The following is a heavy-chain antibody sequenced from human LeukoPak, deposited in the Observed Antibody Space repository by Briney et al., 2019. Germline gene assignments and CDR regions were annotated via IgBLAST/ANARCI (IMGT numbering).Heavy chain of an antibody. Sequence: GASVKVSCKASGYTFTSYGISWVRQAPGQGLEWMGWISAYSGSTNYAQKLQGRVTMTTDTSTSTAYMELRSLRSDDTAVYYCAADLGSGPRVYWGQGTLVTVSS. CDR3: AADLGSGPRVY. V-gene: IGHV1-18*01. CDR2: ISAYSGST. CDR1: GYTFTSYG. D-gene: IGHD6-19*01. J-gene: IGHJ4*02.